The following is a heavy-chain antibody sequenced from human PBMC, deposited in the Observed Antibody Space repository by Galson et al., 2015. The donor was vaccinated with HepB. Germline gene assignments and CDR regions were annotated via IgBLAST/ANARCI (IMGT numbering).Heavy chain of an antibody. D-gene: IGHD1-1*01. V-gene: IGHV4-31*03. CDR3: ARNLEGGCFDP. CDR2: IYNSGST. CDR1: GDSISSGIYY. J-gene: IGHJ5*02. Sequence: TLSLTCTVSGDSISSGIYYWTWIRQHPGKGLEWIGYIYNSGSTYYNPSLKSRVVISADTSKNQFSLKLSSVTAADTAVYYCARNLEGGCFDPWGQGTLVTVSS.